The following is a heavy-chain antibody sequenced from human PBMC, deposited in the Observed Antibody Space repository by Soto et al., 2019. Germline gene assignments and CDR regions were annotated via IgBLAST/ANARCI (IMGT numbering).Heavy chain of an antibody. V-gene: IGHV3-30*18. CDR1: GFTFSNYG. Sequence: QVQLVQSGGNVVQPGRSLRLSCAASGFTFSNYGMHWVRQAPGKGLEWLAFISHDGSNTYYADSVKGRFTISRDNSKNTLYLQMNSLRAEDKAVFYCAKEPKIQLLLPYFDYWGQGTLVTVSS. CDR2: ISHDGSNT. CDR3: AKEPKIQLLLPYFDY. J-gene: IGHJ4*02. D-gene: IGHD5-18*01.